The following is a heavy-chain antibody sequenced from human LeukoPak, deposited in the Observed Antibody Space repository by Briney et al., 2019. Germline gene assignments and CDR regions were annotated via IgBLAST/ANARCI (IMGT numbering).Heavy chain of an antibody. CDR3: AKDLSGGVVVITTSGY. D-gene: IGHD3-22*01. CDR1: GFTFSSYA. Sequence: PGGSLRLSCAASGFTFSSYAMSWVRQAPGKGLEWVAVISYDGSNKYYADSVKGRFTISRDNSKNTLYLQMNSLRAEDTAVYYCAKDLSGGVVVITTSGYWGQGTLVTVSS. J-gene: IGHJ4*02. CDR2: ISYDGSNK. V-gene: IGHV3-30*18.